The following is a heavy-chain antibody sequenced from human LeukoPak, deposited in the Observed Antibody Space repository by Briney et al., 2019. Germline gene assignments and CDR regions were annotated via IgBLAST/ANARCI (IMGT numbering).Heavy chain of an antibody. J-gene: IGHJ5*02. V-gene: IGHV3-33*08. CDR2: IWYDGSNK. CDR1: GFTFSSYG. CDR3: ARAFRGNTAPLTFDP. D-gene: IGHD5-18*01. Sequence: GRSLRLSCAASGFTFSSYGMHWVRQAPGKGLEWVAVIWYDGSNKYYADSVKGRFTISRDNSKNTLYLQMNSLRAEDTAVYYCARAFRGNTAPLTFDPWGQGTLVTVSS.